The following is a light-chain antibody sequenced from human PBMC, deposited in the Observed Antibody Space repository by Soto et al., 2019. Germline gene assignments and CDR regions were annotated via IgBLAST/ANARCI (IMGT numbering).Light chain of an antibody. Sequence: QPVLTQSPSASASLGASVKLTCTLSSGHSSNAIAWHQQQPEKGPRYLMKVNSDGSHSKGYGIPDRFSGSSSGAERYLTVSSLQSEDEADYYCQTWGTGFHVFGTGTQLTVL. CDR1: SGHSSNA. CDR3: QTWGTGFHV. V-gene: IGLV4-69*02. CDR2: VNSDGSH. J-gene: IGLJ1*01.